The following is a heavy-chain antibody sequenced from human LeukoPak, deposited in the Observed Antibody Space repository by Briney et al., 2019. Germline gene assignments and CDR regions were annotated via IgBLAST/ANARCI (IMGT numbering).Heavy chain of an antibody. V-gene: IGHV3-74*01. CDR1: GFTFSSYW. D-gene: IGHD6-13*01. Sequence: GGSLRLSCAASGFTFSSYWMHWVRQVPGKGLVWVSRINSDGSNTRYADSVKGRFTISRDNAKNTLYLQMNSLRAEDTAVYYCARGSPDYSWYAYWGQGTLVTVSS. J-gene: IGHJ4*02. CDR2: INSDGSNT. CDR3: ARGSPDYSWYAY.